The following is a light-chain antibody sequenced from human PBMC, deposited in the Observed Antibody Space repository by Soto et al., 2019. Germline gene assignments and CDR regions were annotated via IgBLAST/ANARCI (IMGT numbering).Light chain of an antibody. CDR1: QDISNY. CDR2: GAS. J-gene: IGKJ1*01. Sequence: DIQLTQSPSSLSASVGDRDTITCRASQDISNYLAWYQQKPGKVPNLLMYGASALRSGVPSRFSGSGSGTDFTLTISSLQPEDVATYYCQKYNSAPWTFGQGTKVEIK. V-gene: IGKV1-27*01. CDR3: QKYNSAPWT.